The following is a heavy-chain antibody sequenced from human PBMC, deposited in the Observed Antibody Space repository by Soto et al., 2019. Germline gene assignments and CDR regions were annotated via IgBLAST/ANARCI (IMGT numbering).Heavy chain of an antibody. Sequence: VQLVESGGGVVQPGRSLRLSCAASGFTFSSYGMHWVRQAPGKGLEWVAVIWYDGSNKYYADSVKGRFTISRDNSKNTLYLQMNSLRAEDTAVYYCARGDSVHGFERWLQFPFDYWGQGTLVTVSS. CDR1: GFTFSSYG. V-gene: IGHV3-33*01. D-gene: IGHD5-12*01. CDR3: ARGDSVHGFERWLQFPFDY. J-gene: IGHJ4*02. CDR2: IWYDGSNK.